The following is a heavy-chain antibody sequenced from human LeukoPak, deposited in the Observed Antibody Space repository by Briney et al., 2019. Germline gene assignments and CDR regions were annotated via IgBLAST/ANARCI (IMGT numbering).Heavy chain of an antibody. Sequence: PGGSLRLSCAASGFTFSSYAMHWVRQAPGKGLEWVAVISYDGSNKYYADSVKGRFTISRDNSKNTLYLQMNSLRAEDTAVYYCARDGQGTYDYGDYRLANWFDPWGQGTLVTVSS. J-gene: IGHJ5*02. D-gene: IGHD4-17*01. CDR2: ISYDGSNK. V-gene: IGHV3-30*04. CDR3: ARDGQGTYDYGDYRLANWFDP. CDR1: GFTFSSYA.